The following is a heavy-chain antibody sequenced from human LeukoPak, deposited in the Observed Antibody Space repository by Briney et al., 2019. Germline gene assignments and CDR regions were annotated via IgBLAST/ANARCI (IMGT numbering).Heavy chain of an antibody. D-gene: IGHD6-13*01. CDR3: ARDCSSWYAFDI. V-gene: IGHV1-8*01. CDR2: MNPNSGNT. Sequence: SVKVSCKASGYTFTSYDINWVRQATGQGLEWMGWMNPNSGNTGYAQKFQGRVTMTRNTSISTAYMELSSLRSEDTAVYYCARDCSSWYAFDIWGQGTMVTVSS. CDR1: GYTFTSYD. J-gene: IGHJ3*02.